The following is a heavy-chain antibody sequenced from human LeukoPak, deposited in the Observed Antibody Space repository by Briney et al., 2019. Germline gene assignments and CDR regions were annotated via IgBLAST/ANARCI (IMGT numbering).Heavy chain of an antibody. J-gene: IGHJ4*02. Sequence: KPSETLSLTCTVSGGSISSYYWSWIRQPPGKGLEWIGYIYYSGSTNYNPSLKSRGTISVDTSKNQFSLKLSSVTAADTAVYYCARSHSVWTSFDYWGQGTLVSVSS. CDR2: IYYSGST. V-gene: IGHV4-59*01. CDR3: ARSHSVWTSFDY. CDR1: GGSISSYY. D-gene: IGHD3/OR15-3a*01.